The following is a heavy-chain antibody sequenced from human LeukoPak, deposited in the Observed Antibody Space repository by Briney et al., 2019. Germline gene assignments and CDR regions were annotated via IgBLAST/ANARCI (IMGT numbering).Heavy chain of an antibody. CDR2: IKQDGGTK. CDR1: GFTFSNSW. CDR3: ARDTVGSLDY. V-gene: IGHV3-7*01. Sequence: GGSLRLSCVASGFTFSNSWMAWVRQAPGKGLEWVANIKQDGGTKHCADSLRGRFTISRDNPKNSLYLQMNSLRSDDTAVYYCARDTVGSLDYWGQGILVTVAS. D-gene: IGHD1-26*01. J-gene: IGHJ4*02.